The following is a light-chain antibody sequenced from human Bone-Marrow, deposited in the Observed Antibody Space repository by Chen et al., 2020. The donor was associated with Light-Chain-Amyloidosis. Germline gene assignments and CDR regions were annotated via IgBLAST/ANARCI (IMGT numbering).Light chain of an antibody. V-gene: IGKV2-28*01. CDR2: LAS. CDR1: QSLMQNNGYNF. J-gene: IGKJ2*01. CDR3: MQTLQPLRT. Sequence: IVMTQSPLSLAVIAEESASISCTSNQSLMQNNGYNFLDWYLQKLGQSPQLLIYLASDRAYGVPDRFSGSGSGKDFTLKITSVEADDVGVYFCMQTLQPLRTFGQGTKLEI.